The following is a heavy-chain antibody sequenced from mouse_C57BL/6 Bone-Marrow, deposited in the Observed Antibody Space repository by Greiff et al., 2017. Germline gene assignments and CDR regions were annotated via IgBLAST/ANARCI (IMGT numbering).Heavy chain of an antibody. V-gene: IGHV14-2*01. J-gene: IGHJ4*01. CDR1: GFNIKDYY. CDR3: AIYYGNYGDAMDY. CDR2: IDPEDGET. D-gene: IGHD2-1*01. Sequence: VQLQQSGAELVQPGASVKLSCTASGFNIKDYYMHWVKQRTEQGLEWIGRIDPEDGETKYAPKFQGKATITADTSSSTAYMQLNSLTSEDSAVYFCAIYYGNYGDAMDYWGQGTSVTVSS.